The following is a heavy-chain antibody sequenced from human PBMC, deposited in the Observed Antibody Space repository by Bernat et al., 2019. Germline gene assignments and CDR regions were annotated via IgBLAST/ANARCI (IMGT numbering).Heavy chain of an antibody. CDR2: ISGSGGST. V-gene: IGHV3-23*04. CDR3: AKFEYYYDSSGYSNFDY. J-gene: IGHJ4*02. Sequence: VQLVESGGGVVQPGGSLRLSCAASGFTFSSYAMSWVRQAPGKGLEWVSAISGSGGSTYYADSVKGRFTISRDNSKNTLYLQMNSLRAEDTAVYYCAKFEYYYDSSGYSNFDYWGQGTLVTVSS. CDR1: GFTFSSYA. D-gene: IGHD3-22*01.